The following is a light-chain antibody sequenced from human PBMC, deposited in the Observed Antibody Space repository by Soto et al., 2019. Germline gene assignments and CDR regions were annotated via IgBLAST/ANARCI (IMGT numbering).Light chain of an antibody. J-gene: IGLJ1*01. V-gene: IGLV2-14*03. Sequence: QSALTQPASVSGSPGQSITISCTGTSSDIGAYIFVSWYQQHPAKAPKLIIYDIANRPSGVSYRFSGSKSANTASLTISGLQADDEADYYCVSFTTKKSYVFGTGTKVTVL. CDR1: SSDIGAYIF. CDR2: DIA. CDR3: VSFTTKKSYV.